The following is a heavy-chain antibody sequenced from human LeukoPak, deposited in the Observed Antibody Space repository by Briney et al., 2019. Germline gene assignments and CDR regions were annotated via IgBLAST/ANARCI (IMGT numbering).Heavy chain of an antibody. CDR2: ISYGGST. V-gene: IGHV4-39*01. Sequence: SETLSPTCTVSGVSFGSSTYYWGWVRQSPGKGLEWIGVISYGGSTSYNPSLKNRVTMSVDTSNNQFSLRLKSVTASDTAIYYCARLALRLGELSLYRDFDFWGQGTLVTVSS. CDR3: ARLALRLGELSLYRDFDF. CDR1: GVSFGSSTYY. J-gene: IGHJ4*02. D-gene: IGHD3-16*01.